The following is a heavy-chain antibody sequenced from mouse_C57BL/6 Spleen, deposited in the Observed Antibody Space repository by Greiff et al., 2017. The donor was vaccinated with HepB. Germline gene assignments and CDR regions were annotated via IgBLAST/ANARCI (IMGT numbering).Heavy chain of an antibody. CDR3: ARNRDGFRYFDV. Sequence: VMVVESGPGLVQPSQSLSITCTVSGFSLTSYGVHWVRQSPGKGLEWLGVLWSGGSTDYNAAFISRLSISKDNSKSQVFFKMNSLQADDTAIYYCARNRDGFRYFDVWGTGTTVTVSS. D-gene: IGHD2-3*01. CDR2: LWSGGST. J-gene: IGHJ1*03. V-gene: IGHV2-2*01. CDR1: GFSLTSYG.